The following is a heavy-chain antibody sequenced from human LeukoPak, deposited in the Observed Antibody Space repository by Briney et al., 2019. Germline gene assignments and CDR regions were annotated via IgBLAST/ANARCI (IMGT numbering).Heavy chain of an antibody. CDR3: AKGQRPYCYYGVYV. CDR2: LSASGGST. V-gene: IGHV3-23*01. Sequence: GGSLRLSCAASGFTSSSYAMTWVRQAPGKGLEWVSALSASGGSTYYADSVKGRFIMSRDKSKNTLYLQMNSLRADDTAVYYCAKGQRPYCYYGVYVWGQGITVTVSS. CDR1: GFTSSSYA. J-gene: IGHJ6*02.